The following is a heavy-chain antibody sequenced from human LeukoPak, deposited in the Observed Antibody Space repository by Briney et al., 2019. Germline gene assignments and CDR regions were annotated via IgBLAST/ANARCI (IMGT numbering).Heavy chain of an antibody. CDR3: ARDRDSSGLRDFDL. D-gene: IGHD3-22*01. Sequence: PSETLSLTRTVSGGSISSYYWSWIRQPPGKGLEWIGYIYYSGNTNYNPSLKSRVSISIDTSKNQFSLQLSSVTAADTAVYYCARDRDSSGLRDFDLWGRGTLVTVS. J-gene: IGHJ2*01. CDR1: GGSISSYY. V-gene: IGHV4-59*01. CDR2: IYYSGNT.